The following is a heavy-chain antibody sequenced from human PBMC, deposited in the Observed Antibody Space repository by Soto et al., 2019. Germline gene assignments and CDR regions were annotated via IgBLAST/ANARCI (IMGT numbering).Heavy chain of an antibody. CDR2: IIPLFGTA. V-gene: IGHV1-69*01. CDR1: GVTFSSET. Sequence: QVQLVQSGADVKKPGSSVKVSCQASGVTFSSETLGWVRQAPGQGLEWVGGIIPLFGTASYAQKFQGRVTITADESTSTVYMKLSSLRSDDTAVYFCATELGENPASPFDAWGQGTLVTVSS. J-gene: IGHJ4*02. D-gene: IGHD3-10*01. CDR3: ATELGENPASPFDA.